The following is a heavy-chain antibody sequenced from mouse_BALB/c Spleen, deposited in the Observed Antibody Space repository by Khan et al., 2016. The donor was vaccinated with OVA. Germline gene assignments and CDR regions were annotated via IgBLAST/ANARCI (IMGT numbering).Heavy chain of an antibody. J-gene: IGHJ2*01. CDR3: ARYYYGSSYDY. V-gene: IGHV5-12-1*01. Sequence: QLEESGGGLVKPGGSLKLSCAASGFAFSSYDMSWVRQTPEKRLEWIAYISSCGGSTNYPDTVKGRFTFSRDNAKNTLYLQMSSLKYEDTAMYYCARYYYGSSYDYGGQGTTLTVSS. D-gene: IGHD1-1*01. CDR1: GFAFSSYD. CDR2: ISSCGGST.